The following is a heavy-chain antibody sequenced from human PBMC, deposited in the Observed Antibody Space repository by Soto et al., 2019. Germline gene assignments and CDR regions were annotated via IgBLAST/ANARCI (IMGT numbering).Heavy chain of an antibody. J-gene: IGHJ5*02. D-gene: IGHD2-15*01. CDR1: GGSISSGGYS. CDR3: ARVRHCSGGSCYRRWFDP. V-gene: IGHV4-30-2*01. CDR2: IYHSGGT. Sequence: QLQLQESGSGLVKPSQTLSLTCAVSGGSISSGGYSWSWIRQPPGKGLEWIGYIYHSGGTYYNPSLKSRVTISVDRSKNQFSLKLSSVTAADTAVYYCARVRHCSGGSCYRRWFDPWGQGTLVTVSS.